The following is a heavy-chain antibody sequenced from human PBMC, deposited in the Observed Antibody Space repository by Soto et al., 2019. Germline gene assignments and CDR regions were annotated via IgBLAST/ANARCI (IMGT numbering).Heavy chain of an antibody. D-gene: IGHD1-26*01. Sequence: QVQLVQSGAEVKKPGASVKVSCKASDYSFTSYGISWVRQAPGQGLEWMGWISPYNGNTNYAQKFQGRVTMTTDTSTSTAYMELRNLGSDDTAMYYCARGYSGSRDWFDPWGQGTLVTVSS. CDR3: ARGYSGSRDWFDP. V-gene: IGHV1-18*01. CDR2: ISPYNGNT. CDR1: DYSFTSYG. J-gene: IGHJ5*02.